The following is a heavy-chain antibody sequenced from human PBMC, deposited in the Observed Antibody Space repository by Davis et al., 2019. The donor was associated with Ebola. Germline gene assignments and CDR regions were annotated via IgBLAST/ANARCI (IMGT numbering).Heavy chain of an antibody. V-gene: IGHV4-61*01. Sequence: SETLSLTCTVSGGSVSSGSYYWSWIRQPPGKGLEWIGYLYYSGSTNYNPSLKSRVTISVDTSKNQFSLKLSSVTAADTAVYYCARMAYSSGWPFDYWGQGTLVTVSS. J-gene: IGHJ4*02. CDR2: LYYSGST. CDR3: ARMAYSSGWPFDY. CDR1: GGSVSSGSYY. D-gene: IGHD6-19*01.